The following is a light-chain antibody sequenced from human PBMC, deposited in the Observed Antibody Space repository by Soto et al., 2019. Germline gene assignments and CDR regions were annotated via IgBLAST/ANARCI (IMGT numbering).Light chain of an antibody. CDR3: QQYNSYSQT. CDR1: QGISSY. V-gene: IGKV1-8*01. CDR2: KAS. Sequence: AIRLTQSPSSFSASRGDRVTLTCRASQGISSYLAWYQQKPGKAPKLLIYKASTLKSGVPSRLSGSGSGTEFTLTISSLQPDDFATDDGQQYNSYSQTFGQGTKVDIK. J-gene: IGKJ1*01.